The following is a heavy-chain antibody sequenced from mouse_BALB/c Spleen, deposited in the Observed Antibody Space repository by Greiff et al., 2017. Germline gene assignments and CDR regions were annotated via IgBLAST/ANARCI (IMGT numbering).Heavy chain of an antibody. CDR2: ISYSGST. J-gene: IGHJ3*01. CDR1: GYSITSDYA. V-gene: IGHV3-2*02. CDR3: ARKENYGNYGFAY. Sequence: EVKLMESGPGLVKPSQSLSLTCTVTGYSITSDYAWNWIRQFPGNKLEWMGYISYSGSTSYNTSLKSRISITRDTSKNQFFLQLNSVTTEDTATYYCARKENYGNYGFAYWGQGTLVTVSA. D-gene: IGHD2-1*01.